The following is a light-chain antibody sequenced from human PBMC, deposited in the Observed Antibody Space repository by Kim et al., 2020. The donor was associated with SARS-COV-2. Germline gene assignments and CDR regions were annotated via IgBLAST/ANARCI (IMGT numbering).Light chain of an antibody. CDR2: GAS. J-gene: IGKJ4*01. Sequence: SVSPGDRVTLSCRASQTVGSTLAWYQQNLGQAPRLLIYGASTRATGVPARFSGSGSGTEFTLTISSLQSEDFAIYYCQQYSDWPPLFGGGTKVEI. CDR1: QTVGST. CDR3: QQYSDWPPL. V-gene: IGKV3-15*01.